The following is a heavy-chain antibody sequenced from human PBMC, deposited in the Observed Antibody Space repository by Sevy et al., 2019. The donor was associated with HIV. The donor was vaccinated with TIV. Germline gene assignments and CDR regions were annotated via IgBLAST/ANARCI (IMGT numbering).Heavy chain of an antibody. CDR1: GFTFSNYG. CDR3: AKDQGRLLELDY. J-gene: IGHJ4*02. Sequence: GGSLRLSSAASGFTFSNYGMHWVRQAPGKGLEWVAVISYDGSIKYYADSVRGRFTISRDNSKNTLYLQMNSLRPEDTTMYFCAKDQGRLLELDYWGQGTLVTVSS. V-gene: IGHV3-30*18. CDR2: ISYDGSIK. D-gene: IGHD1-7*01.